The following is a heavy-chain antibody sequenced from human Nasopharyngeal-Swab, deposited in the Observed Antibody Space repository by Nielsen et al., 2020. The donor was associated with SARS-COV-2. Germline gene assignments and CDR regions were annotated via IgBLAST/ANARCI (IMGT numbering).Heavy chain of an antibody. J-gene: IGHJ4*02. D-gene: IGHD3-16*01. CDR1: GFTFSSSA. CDR3: AKDLRGSIDY. Sequence: GESLKISCAASGFTFSSSAMHWVRQAPGKGLEWLAILWSDGTKQYHADSVKGRFTISRDNSKNTLYLQMNSLRDEDTALYYCAKDLRGSIDYWCQGTLVTVSS. CDR2: LWSDGTKQ. V-gene: IGHV3-33*03.